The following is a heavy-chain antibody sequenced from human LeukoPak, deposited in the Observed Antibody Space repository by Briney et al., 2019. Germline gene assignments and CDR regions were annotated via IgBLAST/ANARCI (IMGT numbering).Heavy chain of an antibody. CDR1: GGTFSSYA. CDR3: ASTYCGGDCYSGWFDP. J-gene: IGHJ5*02. CDR2: IIPIFGTA. V-gene: IGHV1-69*13. D-gene: IGHD2-21*02. Sequence: GASVKVSCKASGGTFSSYAISWVRQAPGQGLEWMGGIIPIFGTANYAQKFQGRVTITADESTSTAYMELSSLRSEDTAVYYCASTYCGGDCYSGWFDPWGQGTLVTVSS.